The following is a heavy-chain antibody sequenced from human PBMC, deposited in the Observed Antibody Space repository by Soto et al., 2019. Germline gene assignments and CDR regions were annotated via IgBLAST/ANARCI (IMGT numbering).Heavy chain of an antibody. CDR3: AGAWEHLYFDY. V-gene: IGHV4-61*01. CDR1: GGSVSSASYY. CDR2: VYYTGST. D-gene: IGHD1-26*01. J-gene: IGHJ4*02. Sequence: SETLSLTCTVSGGSVSSASYYWSWIRQPPGKGLEWIGYVYYTGSTNYNPSLKSRVTISVDTSKNQFSLKLTSVTAADTAMYYCAGAWEHLYFDYWGQGTLVTVSS.